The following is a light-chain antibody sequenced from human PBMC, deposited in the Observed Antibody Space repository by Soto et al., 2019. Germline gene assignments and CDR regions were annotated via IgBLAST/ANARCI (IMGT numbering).Light chain of an antibody. Sequence: DIVLTQSPCTLPLSAGERAPLSCTASQSVSSSYLAWYQQKPGQAPRLLIYGASSRATGIPDRFSGSGSGTDFTLTISRVEPEDFAVYYCQQYVSLPITFGQGTRLEIK. CDR2: GAS. CDR1: QSVSSSY. V-gene: IGKV3-20*01. J-gene: IGKJ5*01. CDR3: QQYVSLPIT.